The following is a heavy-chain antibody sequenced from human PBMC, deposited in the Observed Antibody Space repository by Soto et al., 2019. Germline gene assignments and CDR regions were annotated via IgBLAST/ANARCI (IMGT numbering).Heavy chain of an antibody. CDR2: IYYSGST. CDR3: AISGYYYRWSDY. CDR1: GGSISSGGYY. D-gene: IGHD3-22*01. Sequence: PSETLSLTCTVSGGSISSGGYYWSWIRQHPGKGLEWIGYIYYSGSTYYNPSLKSRVTISVDTSKTQFSLKLSSVTAADTAVYYCAISGYYYRWSDYWGQGTLVTVSS. J-gene: IGHJ4*02. V-gene: IGHV4-31*03.